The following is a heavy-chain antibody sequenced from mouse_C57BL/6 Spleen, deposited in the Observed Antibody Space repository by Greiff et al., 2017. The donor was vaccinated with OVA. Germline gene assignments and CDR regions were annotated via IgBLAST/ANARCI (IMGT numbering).Heavy chain of an antibody. V-gene: IGHV1-15*01. J-gene: IGHJ2*01. Sequence: QVQLKESGAELVRPGASVTLSCKASGYTFTDYEMHWVKQTPVHGLEWIGAIDPETGGTAYNQKFKGKAILTADKSSSTAYMELRSLTSEDSAVYYCTRRETTARGYFDYWGQGTTLTVSS. CDR1: GYTFTDYE. D-gene: IGHD1-2*01. CDR3: TRRETTARGYFDY. CDR2: IDPETGGT.